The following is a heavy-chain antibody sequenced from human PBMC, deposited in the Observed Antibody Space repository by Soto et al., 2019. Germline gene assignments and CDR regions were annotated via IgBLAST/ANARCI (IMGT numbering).Heavy chain of an antibody. CDR2: ISAYNGNT. V-gene: IGHV1-18*01. J-gene: IGHJ6*02. CDR1: GYTFTSYG. CDR3: ARVPAATIYYYYYGMDV. D-gene: IGHD2-2*01. Sequence: QVQLVQSGAEVKKPGASVKVSCKASGYTFTSYGISWVRQAPGQGLEWMGWISAYNGNTNYAQKLQGRVTMTTDTSTSTAEMDLRSLRSDDTAVYYCARVPAATIYYYYYGMDVWRQGTTVTVSS.